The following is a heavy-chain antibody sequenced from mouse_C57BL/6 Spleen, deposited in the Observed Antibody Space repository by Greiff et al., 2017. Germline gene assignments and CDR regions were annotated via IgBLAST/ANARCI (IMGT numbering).Heavy chain of an antibody. CDR2: ISSGSSTI. V-gene: IGHV5-17*01. Sequence: EVMLVESGGGLVKPGGSLKLSCAASGFTFSDYGMHWVRQAPEKGLEWVAYISSGSSTIYYADTVKGRFTISRDNAKNTLFLQMTSLRSEDTAMYYCARNDGYYGGNYFDYWGQGTTLTVSS. CDR3: ARNDGYYGGNYFDY. CDR1: GFTFSDYG. D-gene: IGHD2-3*01. J-gene: IGHJ2*01.